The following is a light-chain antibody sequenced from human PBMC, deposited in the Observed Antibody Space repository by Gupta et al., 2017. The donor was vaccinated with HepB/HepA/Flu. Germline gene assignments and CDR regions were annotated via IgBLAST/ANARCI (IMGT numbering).Light chain of an antibody. V-gene: IGKV1-5*03. CDR1: QSISSW. CDR3: QQYNSLWT. J-gene: IGKJ1*01. CDR2: KAS. Sequence: DLQMPQSPSTLSASVGDRVTITCRASQSISSWLAWYQQKPGKAPKLLIYKASSLKSGVPSRFSGSGSGTEFTLTISSLQPDDFATYYCQQYNSLWTFGQGTKVEIK.